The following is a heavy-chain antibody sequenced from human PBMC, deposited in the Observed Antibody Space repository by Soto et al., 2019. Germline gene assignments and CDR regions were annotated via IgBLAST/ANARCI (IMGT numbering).Heavy chain of an antibody. D-gene: IGHD1-1*01. CDR3: ASDIFKTGATGVFDI. Sequence: VQLVESGGGLVQPGGSLRLSCAASGFTVSGNYMSWVRQAPGQGLEWVSVIYAAGSTYYIDSVNGRFTISRDNSKNTLYLQMNSLRAEDTAVYYCASDIFKTGATGVFDIWGQGTRVTVSS. CDR1: GFTVSGNY. J-gene: IGHJ3*02. V-gene: IGHV3-66*01. CDR2: IYAAGST.